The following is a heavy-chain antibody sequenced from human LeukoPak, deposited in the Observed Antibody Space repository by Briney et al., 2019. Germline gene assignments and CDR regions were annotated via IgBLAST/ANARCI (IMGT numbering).Heavy chain of an antibody. Sequence: ASVKVSCKASGGTFSSYAISWVRQAPGQGLEWMGGIIPIFGTANYAQKFQGRVTITADESTSTAYMELSSLRSEDTAVYYCARGGVGYYSGGSCYYLHWGQGTLVTVSS. D-gene: IGHD2-15*01. J-gene: IGHJ1*01. CDR2: IIPIFGTA. CDR3: ARGGVGYYSGGSCYYLH. V-gene: IGHV1-69*01. CDR1: GGTFSSYA.